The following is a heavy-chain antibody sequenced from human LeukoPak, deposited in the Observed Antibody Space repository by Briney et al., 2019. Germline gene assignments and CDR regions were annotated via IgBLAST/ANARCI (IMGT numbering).Heavy chain of an antibody. D-gene: IGHD3-22*01. CDR3: AKDRAYLYYDSSGYYHSN. J-gene: IGHJ4*02. CDR1: GFTFSSYA. CDR2: ISGSGGST. Sequence: GGSLRLSCAASGFTFSSYAMSWVRQAPGKGLEWVSAISGSGGSTYYADSVKGRFTISRDTSKNTLYLQMNSLRAEDTAVYYCAKDRAYLYYDSSGYYHSNWGQGTLVTVSS. V-gene: IGHV3-23*01.